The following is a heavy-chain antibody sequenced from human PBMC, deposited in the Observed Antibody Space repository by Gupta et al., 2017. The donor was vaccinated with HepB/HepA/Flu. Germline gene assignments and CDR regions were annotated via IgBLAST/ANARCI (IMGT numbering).Heavy chain of an antibody. CDR3: ARYGHYDDTSGYSLGY. V-gene: IGHV3-30-3*01. CDR1: GFTFSSYI. CDR2: ISYDGSNE. Sequence: QVQLVESGGGVVQPGRSRRLSCVASGFTFSSYIMHWVRQAPGKGLEWLALISYDGSNEYYADSVKGRFTISRDNSKNTRYVQVNSLRAEDTAVYYCARYGHYDDTSGYSLGYGGQGTLVSVTS. J-gene: IGHJ4*02. D-gene: IGHD3-22*01.